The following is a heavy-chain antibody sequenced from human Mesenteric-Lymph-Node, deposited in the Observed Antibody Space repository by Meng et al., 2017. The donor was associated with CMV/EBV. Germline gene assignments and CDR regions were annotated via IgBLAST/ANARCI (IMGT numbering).Heavy chain of an antibody. CDR1: GFTFSSYW. V-gene: IGHV3-74*01. CDR2: INSDGSST. Sequence: GGSLRLSCAASGFTFSSYWMSWVRQAPGKGLVWVSCINSDGSSTSHADSVKGRFTISRDNAKNTLYLQMNSLRAEDTAVYYCARCSSTSCWNYWGQGTLVTVSS. D-gene: IGHD2-2*01. CDR3: ARCSSTSCWNY. J-gene: IGHJ4*02.